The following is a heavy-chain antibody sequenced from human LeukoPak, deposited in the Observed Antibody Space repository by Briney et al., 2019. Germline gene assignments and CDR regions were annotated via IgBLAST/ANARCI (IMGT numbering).Heavy chain of an antibody. V-gene: IGHV4-61*08. Sequence: SETLSLTCTVSGGSISSGDYYWSWIRQPPGKGLEWIGYIYYSGSTNYNPSLKSRVTISVDTSKNQFSLKLSSVTAADTAVYYCARASYHDSSGYYPPGGFDIWGQGTMVTVSS. CDR2: IYYSGST. J-gene: IGHJ3*02. CDR3: ARASYHDSSGYYPPGGFDI. CDR1: GGSISSGDYY. D-gene: IGHD3-22*01.